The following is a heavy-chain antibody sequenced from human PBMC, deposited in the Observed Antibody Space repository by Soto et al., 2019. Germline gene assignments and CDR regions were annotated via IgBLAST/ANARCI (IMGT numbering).Heavy chain of an antibody. V-gene: IGHV3-30*18. CDR3: AKDRGHYGSGSDYGTLHYYGMDV. Sequence: QVQLEESGGGVVQPGRSLRLSCAASGLTFNNYDMHWVRQAPGKGLEWVAVISYDGSDKYYGDSVKGRFTISRDNSKNSLYLQMNSLRGDDTAVYYCAKDRGHYGSGSDYGTLHYYGMDVW. CDR2: ISYDGSDK. D-gene: IGHD3-10*01. CDR1: GLTFNNYD. J-gene: IGHJ6*01.